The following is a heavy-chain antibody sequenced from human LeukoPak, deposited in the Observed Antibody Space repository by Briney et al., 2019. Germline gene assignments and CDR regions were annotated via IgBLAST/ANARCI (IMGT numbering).Heavy chain of an antibody. Sequence: GGSLGLSCAASGFTFGSYRMHWVRQAPGKGLVWVSHINRDGSSTTYADSVKGRFTISRDNAKNTLYLQMNSLRVEDTAVYYCARKGGSRFLGRYKYYGLDVWGQGTTVTVS. V-gene: IGHV3-74*01. CDR1: GFTFGSYR. CDR3: ARKGGSRFLGRYKYYGLDV. D-gene: IGHD3-3*01. CDR2: INRDGSST. J-gene: IGHJ6*02.